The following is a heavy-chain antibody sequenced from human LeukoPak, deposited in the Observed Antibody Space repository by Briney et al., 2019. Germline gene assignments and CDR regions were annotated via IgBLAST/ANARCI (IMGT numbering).Heavy chain of an antibody. CDR2: IYTSGST. CDR3: ARDYGATIFSNYFDY. V-gene: IGHV4-61*02. J-gene: IGHJ4*02. D-gene: IGHD5-12*01. Sequence: SQTLSLTCTVSGVSISSSTYYWSWIRQPAGKGLEWIGRIYTSGSTNYNPSLKSRVTISVDTSKNQFSLKLSSVTAADTAVYYCARDYGATIFSNYFDYWGQGTLVTVSS. CDR1: GVSISSSTYY.